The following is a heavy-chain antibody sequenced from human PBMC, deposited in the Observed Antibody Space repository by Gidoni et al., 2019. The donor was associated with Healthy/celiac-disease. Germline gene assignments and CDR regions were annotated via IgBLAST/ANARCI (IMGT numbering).Heavy chain of an antibody. CDR1: GGTFSSYP. Sequence: QVQQVQSGAEVKKPGSSVKVSCKSSGGTFSSYPISWVRQAPGQGLEWMGGIIPICGTANYAQKFQGRVTITADESTSTAYMELSSLRSEDTAVYYCAREVHCSSTSCYAAHFDYWGQGTLVTVSS. CDR2: IIPICGTA. J-gene: IGHJ4*02. D-gene: IGHD2-2*01. V-gene: IGHV1-69*01. CDR3: AREVHCSSTSCYAAHFDY.